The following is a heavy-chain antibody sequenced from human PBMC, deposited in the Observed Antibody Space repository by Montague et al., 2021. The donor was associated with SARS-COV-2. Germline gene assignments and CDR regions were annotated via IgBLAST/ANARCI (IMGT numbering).Heavy chain of an antibody. Sequence: SETLSLTCTVSGGSFITSFWSWVRQPPGKGLEWIAFISFTGGTNYNPSLTSRVVVSIDTSKRQVSLKVTSVTAADSAVYYCARESRLQYLEWSGSRDDYYGMDVWGQGTTVTVSS. D-gene: IGHD3-3*01. CDR1: GGSFITSF. CDR3: ARESRLQYLEWSGSRDDYYGMDV. V-gene: IGHV4-59*01. J-gene: IGHJ6*02. CDR2: ISFTGGT.